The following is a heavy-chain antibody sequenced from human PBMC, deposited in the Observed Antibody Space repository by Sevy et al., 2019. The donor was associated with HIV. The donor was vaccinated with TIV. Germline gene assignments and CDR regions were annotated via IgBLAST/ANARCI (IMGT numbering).Heavy chain of an antibody. CDR2: IWYDGSNK. CDR1: GFTFSSYG. Sequence: GGSLRLSCAASGFTFSSYGMYWVRQAPGKGLEWVAVIWYDGSNKYYADSVKGRFTISRDNSKNTLYLQMNSLRAEDTAVYYCASQNYYDSSGYYFFDYYYGMDVWGQGTTVTVSS. V-gene: IGHV3-33*01. J-gene: IGHJ6*02. D-gene: IGHD3-22*01. CDR3: ASQNYYDSSGYYFFDYYYGMDV.